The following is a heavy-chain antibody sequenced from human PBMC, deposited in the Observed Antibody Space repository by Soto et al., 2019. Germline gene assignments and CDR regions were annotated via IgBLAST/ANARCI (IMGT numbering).Heavy chain of an antibody. D-gene: IGHD2-21*02. V-gene: IGHV3-48*03. CDR3: AREKAYCGGDCNDY. J-gene: IGHJ4*02. CDR1: GFTFSSYE. Sequence: GGSLRLSCAASGFTFSSYEMNWFRQSPGKGLEWVSYISSSGSSIGYADAVKGRFSVSRDNAKNSLYLQMNSLRAEDTAVYYCAREKAYCGGDCNDYWGQGTLVTVSS. CDR2: ISSSGSSI.